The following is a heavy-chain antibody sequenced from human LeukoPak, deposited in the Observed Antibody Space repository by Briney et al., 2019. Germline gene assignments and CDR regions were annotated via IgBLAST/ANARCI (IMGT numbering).Heavy chain of an antibody. J-gene: IGHJ4*02. Sequence: ASVKVSCKASGYTFTSYGISWVRQAPGQGLEWMGWISAYNGNTNYAQKLQGRVTMTTDTSTSTAYMELRSLRSDDTAVYYCVRDSIVATIHYFDYWGQGTLVTVSS. CDR1: GYTFTSYG. CDR2: ISAYNGNT. V-gene: IGHV1-18*01. CDR3: VRDSIVATIHYFDY. D-gene: IGHD5-12*01.